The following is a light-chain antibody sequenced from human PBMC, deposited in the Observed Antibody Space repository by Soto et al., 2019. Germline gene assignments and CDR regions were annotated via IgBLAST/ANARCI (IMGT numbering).Light chain of an antibody. CDR1: STNIGAGYD. V-gene: IGLV1-40*01. CDR3: QSYDNWLSGSRV. CDR2: GDN. J-gene: IGLJ3*02. Sequence: QAVVTQPPSVSGAPGLRVTISCTGGSTNIGAGYDVHWYQQLPGRAPKLLVYGDNNRPSGVPDRFSGSKSGTSASLAITGLLPEDEADYYCQSYDNWLSGSRVFGGGTKLTVL.